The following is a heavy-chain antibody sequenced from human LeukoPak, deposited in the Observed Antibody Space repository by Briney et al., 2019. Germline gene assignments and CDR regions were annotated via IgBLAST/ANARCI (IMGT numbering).Heavy chain of an antibody. Sequence: SETLSLTCTVSGGSISSGGYYWSWIRQPAGKGLEYIGRIYSTGSTNYNPSLKSRVTISVDTSKNQFSLKLSSVTAADTAVYYCARAPGMVAPFDXXXQXTXXXVSS. V-gene: IGHV4-61*02. J-gene: IGHJ4*02. D-gene: IGHD1-26*01. CDR1: GGSISSGGYY. CDR2: IYSTGST. CDR3: ARAPGMVAPFDX.